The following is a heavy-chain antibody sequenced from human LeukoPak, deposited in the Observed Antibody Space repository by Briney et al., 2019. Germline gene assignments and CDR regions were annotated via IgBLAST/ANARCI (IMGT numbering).Heavy chain of an antibody. CDR1: VYTFTGYY. D-gene: IGHD6-19*01. CDR2: INPNSGGT. J-gene: IGHJ4*02. Sequence: GASVNVSCKAAVYTFTGYYMHWVRPAPGQGLEWMGWINPNSGGTKYAQKFQGRVTMTRDTSISTAYMELSRLRSDDTAVYYCATQTLVAVTIHHWGQGTLVTVSS. CDR3: ATQTLVAVTIHH. V-gene: IGHV1-2*02.